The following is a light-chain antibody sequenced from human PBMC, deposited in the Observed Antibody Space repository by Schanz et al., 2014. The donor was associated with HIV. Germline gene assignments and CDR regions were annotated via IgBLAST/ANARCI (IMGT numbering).Light chain of an antibody. CDR1: QSVSSN. V-gene: IGKV3-15*01. CDR3: QQLNNFFT. J-gene: IGKJ4*01. Sequence: EIVMTQSPATLSVSPGERATLSCRASQSVSSNLAWYQQKPGQAPRLVIYGASTRATGIPARFSGSGSGTEFTLTISSLQPEDFATYYCQQLNNFFTFGGGTRVEV. CDR2: GAS.